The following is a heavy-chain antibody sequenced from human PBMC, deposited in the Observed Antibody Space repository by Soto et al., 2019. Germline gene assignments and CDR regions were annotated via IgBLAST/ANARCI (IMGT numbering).Heavy chain of an antibody. Sequence: WGSLLLSCVSSGFVFKNYEMNWVRQAPGKGLEWISYISNSGNTIYVADSMRGRFTISRDNAKNSLFLQMNSLRADDTAVYYCAKYLLMDTSSIFDCWGQGALVTVSS. CDR3: AKYLLMDTSSIFDC. V-gene: IGHV3-48*03. CDR1: GFVFKNYE. D-gene: IGHD2-8*01. J-gene: IGHJ4*02. CDR2: ISNSGNTI.